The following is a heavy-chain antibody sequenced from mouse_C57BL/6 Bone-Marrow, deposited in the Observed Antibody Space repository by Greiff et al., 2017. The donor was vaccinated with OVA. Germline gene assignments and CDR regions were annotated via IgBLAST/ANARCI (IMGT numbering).Heavy chain of an antibody. V-gene: IGHV1-78*01. CDR3: ARDYYGSSYWAWFAY. CDR1: GYTFTDHT. CDR2: IYPRDGST. Sequence: QVQLQQSDAELVKPGASVKISCKVSGYTFTDHTIHWMKQRPEQGLEWIGYIYPRDGSTKYNEKFKGKATLTADKSSSTAYMQLNSLTSEDSAVYFCARDYYGSSYWAWFAYWGQGTLVTVSA. D-gene: IGHD1-1*01. J-gene: IGHJ3*01.